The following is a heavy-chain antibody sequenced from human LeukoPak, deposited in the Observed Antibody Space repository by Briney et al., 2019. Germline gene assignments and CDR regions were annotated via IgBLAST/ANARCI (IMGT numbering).Heavy chain of an antibody. Sequence: ASVKVSCKASGYTFTSYGSSWVRQAPGQGLEGMGCISAYNGNTNYAHKLQGRVTMTTDTSTSTAYMELRSLRSDDTAVYYCARVGNKGWEQTFDYWGQGTLVTVSS. CDR2: ISAYNGNT. CDR3: ARVGNKGWEQTFDY. D-gene: IGHD1-26*01. V-gene: IGHV1-18*01. J-gene: IGHJ4*02. CDR1: GYTFTSYG.